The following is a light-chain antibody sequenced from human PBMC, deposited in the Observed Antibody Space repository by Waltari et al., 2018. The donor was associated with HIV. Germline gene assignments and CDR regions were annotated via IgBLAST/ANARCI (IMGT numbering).Light chain of an antibody. CDR3: HQSSSLPHT. V-gene: IGKV6-21*01. J-gene: IGKJ2*01. CDR1: QSIGSN. Sequence: EIVLTQSPDVQSVTPKEKVTITCRASQSIGSNLHWYQQKPDQSPKLLIKYTSRSFSGVPSRFSGSGSGTDFTLTISRLEAEDAATYYCHQSSSLPHTFGQGTKLEIK. CDR2: YTS.